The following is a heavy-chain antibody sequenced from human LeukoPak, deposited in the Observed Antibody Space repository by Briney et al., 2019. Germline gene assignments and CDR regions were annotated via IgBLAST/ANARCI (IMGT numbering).Heavy chain of an antibody. CDR2: ISSDGSTI. J-gene: IGHJ4*02. D-gene: IGHD4-17*01. CDR3: AREDYGDAFAY. CDR1: GFTFSSYT. Sequence: PGGSLTLSCAASGFTFSSYTMNWVRQAPGKGLEGVSYISSDGSTIYYADSMKGRFTISRDNAKNSLYLQMNSLRAEDTAVYYCAREDYGDAFAYWGQGTLVTVSS. V-gene: IGHV3-48*01.